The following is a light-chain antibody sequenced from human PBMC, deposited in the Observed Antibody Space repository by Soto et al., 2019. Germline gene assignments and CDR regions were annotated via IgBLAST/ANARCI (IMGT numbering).Light chain of an antibody. V-gene: IGLV2-14*03. CDR2: DAT. J-gene: IGLJ1*01. CDR1: SSDVGAYNY. Sequence: QSALTQPASVSGSPGQSITISCTGTSSDVGAYNYVSWYQQHPGKAPKLMIYDATNRPSGVSNRFSGSKSGYTASLTISGLQAEDEADYYCSSYTTSSTYVFGTGTKVTVL. CDR3: SSYTTSSTYV.